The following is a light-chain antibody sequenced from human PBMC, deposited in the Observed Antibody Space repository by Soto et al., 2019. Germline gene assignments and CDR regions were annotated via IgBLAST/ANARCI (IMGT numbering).Light chain of an antibody. Sequence: IQLTQSPSSLSASVGDRVTITCRASQGVSSYLDWYQQKPGKAPKLLIYAASTLQSGVSSRFSGSGSGTDFTLTISSLQPEDFANYYCQQLNSYPLTFGGGTKVEIK. CDR2: AAS. CDR3: QQLNSYPLT. J-gene: IGKJ4*01. V-gene: IGKV1-9*01. CDR1: QGVSSY.